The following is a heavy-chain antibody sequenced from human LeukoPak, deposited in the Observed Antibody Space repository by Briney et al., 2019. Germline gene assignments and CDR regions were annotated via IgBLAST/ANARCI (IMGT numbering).Heavy chain of an antibody. CDR3: ARLGYSSGSDY. CDR2: ISAYSGGT. D-gene: IGHD6-19*01. CDR1: GYTFTSYG. J-gene: IGHJ4*02. V-gene: IGHV1-18*01. Sequence: ASVKVSCKASGYTFTSYGISWVRQAPGQGLEWMGWISAYSGGTNYAQKFQGRVAMTRDTSISTAYMEMRRLRSDDTAVYYCARLGYSSGSDYWGQGTLVTVSS.